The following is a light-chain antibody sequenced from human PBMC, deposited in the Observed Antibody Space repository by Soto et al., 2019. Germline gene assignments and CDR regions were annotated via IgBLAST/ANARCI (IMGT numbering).Light chain of an antibody. Sequence: DIQMTQSPSSLSASVGDRVTITCRASQVIRNYLAWYQQKPGKAPNLLIFAASTLRSGVPSRFSGSGSGTDITLTISSLQPEDVATYFCQRYDSAPLTFGGGTKVEVK. CDR1: QVIRNY. J-gene: IGKJ4*01. CDR3: QRYDSAPLT. CDR2: AAS. V-gene: IGKV1-27*01.